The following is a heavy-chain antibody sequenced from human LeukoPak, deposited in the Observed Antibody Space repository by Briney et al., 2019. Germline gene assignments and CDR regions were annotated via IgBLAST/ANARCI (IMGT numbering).Heavy chain of an antibody. CDR1: GDSVSSNSAA. Sequence: SQTLSLTCAISGDSVSSNSAAWNWIRQSPSRGLEWLGRTYYRSKWYNDYAVSVKSRITINPDTSKNQFSLQLNSVTPEDTAVYYCARDSLKRYCSSTSCYWFDPWGQGTPVTVSS. CDR2: TYYRSKWYN. J-gene: IGHJ5*02. D-gene: IGHD2-2*01. V-gene: IGHV6-1*01. CDR3: ARDSLKRYCSSTSCYWFDP.